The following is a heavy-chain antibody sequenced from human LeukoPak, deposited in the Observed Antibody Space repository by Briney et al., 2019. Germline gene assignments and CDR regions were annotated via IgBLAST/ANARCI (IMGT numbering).Heavy chain of an antibody. CDR2: MNPSSGNT. D-gene: IGHD6-13*01. Sequence: ASVKVSCKASGYTFSNYDINWVRQATGQGLEWMAWMNPSSGNTGYAQKFQGRVTITRNTSISTAYMELSNLRSEDTAIYYCTRCYSSIYYAERAFDYWGQGALVTVSS. CDR3: TRCYSSIYYAERAFDY. CDR1: GYTFSNYD. V-gene: IGHV1-8*03. J-gene: IGHJ4*02.